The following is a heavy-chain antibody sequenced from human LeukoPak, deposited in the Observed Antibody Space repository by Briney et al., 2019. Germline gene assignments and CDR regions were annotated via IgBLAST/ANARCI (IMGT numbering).Heavy chain of an antibody. V-gene: IGHV3-21*01. CDR2: ISSSSSYI. J-gene: IGHJ4*02. CDR3: ARIEVRGVND. CDR1: GFTFSSYS. Sequence: GGSLRLSCAASGFTFSSYSMNWVRQAPGKGLEWVSSISSSSSYINYADSVKGRFTISRDNAKNSLYLQMNSLRAEDTAVYYCARIEVRGVNDWGQGTLVTVSS. D-gene: IGHD3-10*01.